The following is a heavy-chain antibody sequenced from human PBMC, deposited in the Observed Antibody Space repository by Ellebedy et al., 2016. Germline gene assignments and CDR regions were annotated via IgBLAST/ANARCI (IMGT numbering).Heavy chain of an antibody. D-gene: IGHD3-10*01. V-gene: IGHV4-59*08. CDR1: GASISSYY. J-gene: IGHJ4*02. CDR3: ASITMVRGVYTHNYFDY. Sequence: SETLSLTCNVSGASISSYYWSWIRQPPGKGLEWIGYMSYSGRTNYNPSLKSRVTISVDTSKNQFSLKLSSVTAADPAVYYCASITMVRGVYTHNYFDYWGQGTLVTVSS. CDR2: MSYSGRT.